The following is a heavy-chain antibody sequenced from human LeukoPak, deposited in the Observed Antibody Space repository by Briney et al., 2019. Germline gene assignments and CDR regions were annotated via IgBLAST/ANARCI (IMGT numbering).Heavy chain of an antibody. CDR1: GGTFSSYA. V-gene: IGHV1-69*05. J-gene: IGHJ4*02. Sequence: ASVKVPCKASGGTFSSYAISWVRQAPGQGLEWMGRIIAIFGTANYAQKFQGRVTITTDESTSTAYMELSSLRSEDTAVYYCASEKKRGHSYGHDYWGQGTLVTVSS. CDR2: IIAIFGTA. CDR3: ASEKKRGHSYGHDY. D-gene: IGHD5-18*01.